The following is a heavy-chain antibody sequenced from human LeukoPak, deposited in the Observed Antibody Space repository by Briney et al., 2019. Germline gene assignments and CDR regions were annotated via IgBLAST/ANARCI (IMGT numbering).Heavy chain of an antibody. CDR2: IYYIGST. CDR1: GVSISTSSSY. J-gene: IGHJ4*02. D-gene: IGHD1-26*01. Sequence: SETLSLTCTVSGVSISTSSSYWGWIRQPPGKGLEWIGSIYYIGSTYHNPSLKSRVTISVDTSKNQFSLKLSSVTAADTAVYYCATTTIRLGYWGQGTLVTVSS. V-gene: IGHV4-39*07. CDR3: ATTTIRLGY.